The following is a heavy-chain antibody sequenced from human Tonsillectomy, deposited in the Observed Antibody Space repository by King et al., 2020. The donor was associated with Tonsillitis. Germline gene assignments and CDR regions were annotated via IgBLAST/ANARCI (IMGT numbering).Heavy chain of an antibody. CDR2: ISYDGSNK. CDR1: GFTFSSYG. D-gene: IGHD5-18*01. Sequence: VQLVESGGGVVQPGRSLRLSCAASGFTFSSYGMHWVRQAPGKGLEWVAVISYDGSNKYYADSVKGRFTISRDNSKNTLYLQMNSLRAEDTAVYYCAKDNEGEDSSGHFDYWGQGTLVTVSS. V-gene: IGHV3-30*18. J-gene: IGHJ4*02. CDR3: AKDNEGEDSSGHFDY.